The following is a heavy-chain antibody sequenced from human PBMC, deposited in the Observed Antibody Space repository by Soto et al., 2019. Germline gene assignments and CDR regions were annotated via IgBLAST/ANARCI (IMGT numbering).Heavy chain of an antibody. V-gene: IGHV1-69*13. CDR2: IIPIFGTA. D-gene: IGHD3-3*01. J-gene: IGHJ4*02. CDR3: ARGGRFLEWLQNDY. Sequence: SVKVSCNASGGTFSSYAISWVRQAPGQGLEWMGGIIPIFGTANYAQKFQGRVTITADESTSTAYMELSSLRSEDTAVYYCARGGRFLEWLQNDYWGQGTLVTVSS. CDR1: GGTFSSYA.